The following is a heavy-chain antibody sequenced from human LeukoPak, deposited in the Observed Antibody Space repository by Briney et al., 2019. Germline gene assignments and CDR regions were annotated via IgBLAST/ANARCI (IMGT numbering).Heavy chain of an antibody. CDR3: ARENYYDSSGYFGYFDY. D-gene: IGHD3-22*01. CDR1: GGTFSSYA. CDR2: IIPIFGTA. V-gene: IGHV1-69*05. Sequence: SEKVSCKASGGTFSSYAISWVRQAPGQGLEWMGGIIPIFGTANYAQKFQGRVTITTDESTSTAYMELSSLRSEDTAVYYCARENYYDSSGYFGYFDYWGQGTLVTVSS. J-gene: IGHJ4*02.